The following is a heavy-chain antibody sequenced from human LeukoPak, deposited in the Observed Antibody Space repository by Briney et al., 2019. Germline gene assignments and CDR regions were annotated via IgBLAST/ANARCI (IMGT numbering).Heavy chain of an antibody. Sequence: PGGSLRLSCAASGFTFSSYWMSWVRQAPGKGLEWVANIKQDGSEKYYVDSVKGRFTISRDNAKNSPYLQMNSLRAEDTAVYYCARVTIFGVVNNIPSYYYGMDVWGQGTTVTVSS. CDR1: GFTFSSYW. J-gene: IGHJ6*02. V-gene: IGHV3-7*01. CDR3: ARVTIFGVVNNIPSYYYGMDV. D-gene: IGHD3-3*01. CDR2: IKQDGSEK.